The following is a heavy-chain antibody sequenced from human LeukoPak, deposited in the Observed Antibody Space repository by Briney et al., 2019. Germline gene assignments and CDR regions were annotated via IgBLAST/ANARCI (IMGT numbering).Heavy chain of an antibody. CDR1: GFSVSGNY. J-gene: IGHJ3*02. CDR2: IYSGGRT. Sequence: GGSLRLSCAGSGFSVSGNYMSWVRQAPGKGLEWVSNIYSGGRTYYADSVKGRFIISRDNSRDTVYLQMNSLGAEDTAVYYCARIMTTVTSDGFDIWGQRTMVTVSS. CDR3: ARIMTTVTSDGFDI. V-gene: IGHV3-66*01. D-gene: IGHD4-17*01.